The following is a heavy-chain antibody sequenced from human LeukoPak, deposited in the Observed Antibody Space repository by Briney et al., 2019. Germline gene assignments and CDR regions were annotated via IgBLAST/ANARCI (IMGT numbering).Heavy chain of an antibody. V-gene: IGHV4-59*01. CDR3: AGGRVWLAFDS. J-gene: IGHJ4*02. D-gene: IGHD5-18*01. Sequence: SETLSLTCTVSGGSISSYSWSWIRQSPGKGLEWIAYINYSGSTNYNPSLKSRVSISVDTSKNQFSLELSSLTAADTAVYYCAGGRVWLAFDSWGQGTLVTVSS. CDR2: INYSGST. CDR1: GGSISSYS.